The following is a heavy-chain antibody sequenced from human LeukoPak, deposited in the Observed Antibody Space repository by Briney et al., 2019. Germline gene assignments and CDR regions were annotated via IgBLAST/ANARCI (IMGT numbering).Heavy chain of an antibody. V-gene: IGHV4-39*02. CDR1: GGSISSSSYY. J-gene: IGHJ4*02. D-gene: IGHD4-23*01. CDR2: IYYSGST. Sequence: PSETLSLTCTVSGGSISSSSYYWGWIRQPPGKGLEWIGSIYYSGSTYYNPSLKSRVTISVDTSKNQFSLRLSSVTAADTAVYYCAREVDYSGNPFDYWGQGTLVTVSS. CDR3: AREVDYSGNPFDY.